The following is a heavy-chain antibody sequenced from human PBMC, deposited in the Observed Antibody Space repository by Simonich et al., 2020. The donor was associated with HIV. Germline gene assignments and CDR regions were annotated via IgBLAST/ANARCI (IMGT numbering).Heavy chain of an antibody. Sequence: QVQLQQCGAGLLKPSETLSLTCAVYGGSFSGYYWSWIRQPPGKGLEWIGEINHWGITNYKSTLNSRATISVDKSKNQFSLKLSSVTAADTAIYYCARRDRELILYFDYWGQGNLVTVSS. J-gene: IGHJ4*02. V-gene: IGHV4-34*01. CDR3: ARRDRELILYFDY. CDR2: INHWGIT. D-gene: IGHD3-3*01. CDR1: GGSFSGYY.